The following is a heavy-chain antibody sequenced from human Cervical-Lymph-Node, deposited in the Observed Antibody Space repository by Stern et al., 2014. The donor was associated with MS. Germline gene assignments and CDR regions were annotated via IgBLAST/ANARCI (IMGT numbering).Heavy chain of an antibody. CDR2: IIPLFGTT. D-gene: IGHD1-1*01. V-gene: IGHV1-69*01. CDR1: EDTLSRFA. CDR3: ARDNDDNGMDV. J-gene: IGHJ6*02. Sequence: HVQLVQSGAEMKKPGSSVTVSCKASEDTLSRFAISWVRQAPGQGLEWMGGIIPLFGTTHYAQKFQGRVTVTADQSTGRVYMDLRSLKSEDTAVYYCARDNDDNGMDVWGQGTTITVSS.